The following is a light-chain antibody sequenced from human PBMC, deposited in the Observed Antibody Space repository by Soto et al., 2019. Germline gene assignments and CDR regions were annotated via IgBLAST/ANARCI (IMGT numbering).Light chain of an antibody. CDR1: QSVKTF. CDR3: QHRSTWPPIT. J-gene: IGKJ5*01. CDR2: DAS. V-gene: IGKV3-11*01. Sequence: EIVLTQSPATLSLSTGERATLSCRASQSVKTFLVWYQQRPGQAPRLLIYDASERATGIPARFSGSGSGTDFTLTISSLEPEDFAVYYCQHRSTWPPITFGQGTRLEI.